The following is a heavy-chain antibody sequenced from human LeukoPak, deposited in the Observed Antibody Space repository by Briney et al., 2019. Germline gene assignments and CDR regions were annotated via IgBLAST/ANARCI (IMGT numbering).Heavy chain of an antibody. CDR1: GGSISSGGYY. Sequence: PSETLSLTCTVSGGSISSGGYYWSWIRQHPGKGLEWIGYIYYSGSTYYNPSLKSRVTISVDTSKNQFSLKLSSVTAEDTAVYYCAKDRYYDPGGRTGFDIWGQGTMVTVSS. CDR3: AKDRYYDPGGRTGFDI. J-gene: IGHJ3*02. D-gene: IGHD3-22*01. CDR2: IYYSGST. V-gene: IGHV4-31*03.